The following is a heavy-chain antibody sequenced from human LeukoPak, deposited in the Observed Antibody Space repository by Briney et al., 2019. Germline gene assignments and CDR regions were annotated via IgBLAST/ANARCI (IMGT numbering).Heavy chain of an antibody. CDR2: ISGYNGNT. CDR3: ARDADSGSYYNNWFDP. J-gene: IGHJ5*02. Sequence: ASVKVSCKPSGYTFASYGIKWVRQAPGQGLKGMGWISGYNGNTNYAQKFKGRVTMTTDTSTSTAYMELRSLRSDDTAVYYCARDADSGSYYNNWFDPWGQGTLVTVSS. CDR1: GYTFASYG. D-gene: IGHD3-10*01. V-gene: IGHV1-18*01.